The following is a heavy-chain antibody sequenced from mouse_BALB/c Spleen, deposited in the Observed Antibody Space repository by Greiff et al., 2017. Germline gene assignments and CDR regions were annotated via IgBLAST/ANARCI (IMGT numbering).Heavy chain of an antibody. J-gene: IGHJ2*01. D-gene: IGHD4-1*01. CDR2: INPSTGYT. Sequence: VQLQQSGAELAKPGASVKMSCKASGYTFTSYWMHWVKQRPGQGLKWIGYINPSTGYTEYNQKFKDKATLTADKSSSTAYMQLSSLTSEDSAVYYCARRMGRGYFDYWGQGTTLTVSS. CDR3: ARRMGRGYFDY. CDR1: GYTFTSYW. V-gene: IGHV1-7*01.